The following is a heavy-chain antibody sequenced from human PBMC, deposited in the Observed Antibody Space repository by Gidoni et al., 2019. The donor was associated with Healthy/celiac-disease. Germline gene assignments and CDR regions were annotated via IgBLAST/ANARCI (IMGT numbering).Heavy chain of an antibody. CDR3: ARGYSYGYGYYGMDV. CDR2: ISYDGRNK. CDR1: GFTFSSYA. J-gene: IGHJ6*02. Sequence: GFTFSSYALHWVRQAPGKGLEWVAVISYDGRNKYYADSVKGRFTITRDNSKNTLYLQMNSLRAEDTAVYYCARGYSYGYGYYGMDVWGQGTTVNVSS. V-gene: IGHV3-30-3*01. D-gene: IGHD5-18*01.